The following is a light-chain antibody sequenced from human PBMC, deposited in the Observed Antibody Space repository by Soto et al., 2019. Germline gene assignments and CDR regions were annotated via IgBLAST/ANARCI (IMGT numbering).Light chain of an antibody. V-gene: IGKV3-15*01. CDR2: GAP. CDR1: QSVSSN. Sequence: EIVMTQSPATLSVSPGERATLSCRASQSVSSNLAWYQQKPGQAPRLLIFGAPTRATGIPARFSGSGSGTEFTLTISSLQSEDFAVYYCQQYNNWPPGETFGQGTKVDIK. J-gene: IGKJ1*01. CDR3: QQYNNWPPGET.